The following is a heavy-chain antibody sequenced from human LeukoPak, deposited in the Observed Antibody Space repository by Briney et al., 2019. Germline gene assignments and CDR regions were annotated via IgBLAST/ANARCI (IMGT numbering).Heavy chain of an antibody. D-gene: IGHD2/OR15-2a*01. CDR1: GFTFSYYG. CDR3: ASVVTNIWYFFDY. V-gene: IGHV3-23*01. Sequence: GSLRLSCAASGFTFSYYGIHWVRQAPGKGLEWVSAISGGGGSIYYEDSVKGRFTITRDNSKNTLYLQMNSLRADDTAVYYCASVVTNIWYFFDYWGQGTLVTVSS. CDR2: ISGGGGSI. J-gene: IGHJ4*02.